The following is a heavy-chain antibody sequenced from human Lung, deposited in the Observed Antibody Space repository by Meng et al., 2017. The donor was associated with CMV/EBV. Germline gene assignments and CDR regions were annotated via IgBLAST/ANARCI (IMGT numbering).Heavy chain of an antibody. CDR3: ARTNYGDYNWFDP. CDR2: IYYSGST. Sequence: VPLQESGPVLVKPSQTLSLTCTVSGGSISSGGFYWSWIRQHPGKGLEWIGYIYYSGSTYYNPSLRSRVAISIDTSKNQFSLKLTSVTAADTAVYFCARTNYGDYNWFDPWGQGTLVTVSS. V-gene: IGHV4-31*03. CDR1: GGSISSGGFY. D-gene: IGHD4-17*01. J-gene: IGHJ5*02.